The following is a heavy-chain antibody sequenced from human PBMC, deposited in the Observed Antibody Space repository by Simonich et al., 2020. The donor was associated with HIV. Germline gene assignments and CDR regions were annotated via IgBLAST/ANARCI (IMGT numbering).Heavy chain of an antibody. CDR3: ARGRYYYGSGSYRYYFDS. J-gene: IGHJ4*02. V-gene: IGHV4-34*01. CDR2: IHHSGRT. CDR1: GGSFNDYS. Sequence: QVQLQQWGAGLLKASETLSLTCAVYGGSFNDYSWSWIRQPLGKGLEWIGEIHHSGRTNYNPSVKSRVTISVDTSKKQFSVKLNSVTAADTAVYYCARGRYYYGSGSYRYYFDSWGQGTLVTVSS. D-gene: IGHD3-10*01.